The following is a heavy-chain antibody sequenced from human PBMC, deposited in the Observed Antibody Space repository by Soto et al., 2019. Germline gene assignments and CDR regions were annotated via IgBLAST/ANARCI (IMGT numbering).Heavy chain of an antibody. CDR2: ISYDGIDK. CDR1: GFTFSSFG. J-gene: IGHJ4*02. Sequence: QVQLVECGGGVVQPGRSLRLSCAAFGFTFSSFGIHWVRQAPGKGLEWVAVISYDGIDKNYADSVKGRFTISRENSKNMVYLQMNSLRAEDTAVYYCAKDLREMATIRPDYWGQGILVTVSS. V-gene: IGHV3-30*18. D-gene: IGHD5-12*01. CDR3: AKDLREMATIRPDY.